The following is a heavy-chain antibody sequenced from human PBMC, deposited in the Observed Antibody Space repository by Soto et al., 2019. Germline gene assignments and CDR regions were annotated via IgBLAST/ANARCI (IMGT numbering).Heavy chain of an antibody. CDR2: IYSGGST. V-gene: IGHV3-53*01. CDR1: GFAVTNNY. Sequence: EVQLVESGGGLIQPGGSLRLSCAASGFAVTNNYFSWVRQAPGKGLEWVSVIYSGGSTYYAASVKGRFTVSRDISKNTLYLEIDSLRAEDTGLYCCARGHDYDTRGFDYWGQGTLVTVSS. J-gene: IGHJ4*02. CDR3: ARGHDYDTRGFDY. D-gene: IGHD3-22*01.